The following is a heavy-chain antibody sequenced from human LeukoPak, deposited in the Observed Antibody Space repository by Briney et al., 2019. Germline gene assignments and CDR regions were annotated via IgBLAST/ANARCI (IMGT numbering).Heavy chain of an antibody. J-gene: IGHJ4*02. V-gene: IGHV1-69*13. Sequence: SVKVSCKASGGTFSSYAISWVRQAPGQGLEWMGGIIPIFGTANYAQKFQGRVTITAVESLSTAYMELSSLRSEDTAVYYCARGWLAETTVVTPYNYWGQGTLVTVSS. D-gene: IGHD4-23*01. CDR3: ARGWLAETTVVTPYNY. CDR1: GGTFSSYA. CDR2: IIPIFGTA.